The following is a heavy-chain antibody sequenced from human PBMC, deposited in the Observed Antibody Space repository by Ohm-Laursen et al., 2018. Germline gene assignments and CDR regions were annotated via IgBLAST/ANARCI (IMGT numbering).Heavy chain of an antibody. Sequence: SLRLSCAASGFTLSGSGVHWVRQASGKGMEWVGRIRSNGSGYATGYAASVQGRFTVSRDDLKNTAYLQMNSLKIEDTAVYYCTRLEEMSTVRAAFDAWGQGTVVTVSS. CDR1: GFTLSGSG. D-gene: IGHD4-11*01. V-gene: IGHV3-73*01. J-gene: IGHJ3*01. CDR2: IRSNGSGYAT. CDR3: TRLEEMSTVRAAFDA.